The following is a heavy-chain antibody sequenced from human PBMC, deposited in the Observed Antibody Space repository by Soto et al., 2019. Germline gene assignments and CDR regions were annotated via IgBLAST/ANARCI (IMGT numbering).Heavy chain of an antibody. V-gene: IGHV3-30-3*01. D-gene: IGHD1-26*01. CDR1: GFTFSSYA. J-gene: IGHJ4*02. Sequence: QVQLVESGGGVVQPGRSLRLSCAASGFTFSSYAMHWVRQAPGKGLEWVAVISYDGSNKYYADSVKGRFTISRDNSKNTLYLQMNGLRAEDTAVSYCAGDHQGVVGATEGIIDYWGQGTLVTVSS. CDR3: AGDHQGVVGATEGIIDY. CDR2: ISYDGSNK.